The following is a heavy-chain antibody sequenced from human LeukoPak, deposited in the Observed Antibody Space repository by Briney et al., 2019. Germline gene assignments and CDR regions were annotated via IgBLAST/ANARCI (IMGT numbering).Heavy chain of an antibody. CDR2: ISSSGSTI. J-gene: IGHJ4*01. D-gene: IGHD3-10*01. CDR3: AKSKYLGGSYDY. V-gene: IGHV3-48*03. CDR1: GFTFSSYE. Sequence: GGSLRLSCAASGFTFSSYEMSWVRQAPGKGLEWVSYISSSGSTIYYADSVKGRFTISRDNAKNSLYLQMNSLRAEDMALYYCAKSKYLGGSYDYWGHGTLVTVSS.